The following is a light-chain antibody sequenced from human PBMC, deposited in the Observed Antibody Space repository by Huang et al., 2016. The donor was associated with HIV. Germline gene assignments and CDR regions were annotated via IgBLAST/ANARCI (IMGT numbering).Light chain of an antibody. Sequence: AIQMTQSPSSLSASVGDRVTIPCRASQAIRNDLGWYQQRPGTAPKLLIYAASELHSGVPLRFSGSGSGTDFTLTISSLQPEDFGTYYCLQDYSYPRTFGQGTKVKV. CDR1: QAIRND. V-gene: IGKV1-6*01. CDR2: AAS. J-gene: IGKJ1*01. CDR3: LQDYSYPRT.